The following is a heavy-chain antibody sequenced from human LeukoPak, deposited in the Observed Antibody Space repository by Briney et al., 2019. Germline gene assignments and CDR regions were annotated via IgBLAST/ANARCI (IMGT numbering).Heavy chain of an antibody. CDR1: GYTFTDYY. V-gene: IGHV1-2*02. CDR2: INPNSGGT. Sequence: ASVKVSCKASGYTFTDYYMHWVRQAPGQGLEWMGWINPNSGGTNYAQEFQGRVTMTRDTSISTAYMELSRLRSDDTAVYYCARGGGWSGAYYYYYMDVWGKGTTVTISS. CDR3: ARGGGWSGAYYYYYMDV. J-gene: IGHJ6*03. D-gene: IGHD6-19*01.